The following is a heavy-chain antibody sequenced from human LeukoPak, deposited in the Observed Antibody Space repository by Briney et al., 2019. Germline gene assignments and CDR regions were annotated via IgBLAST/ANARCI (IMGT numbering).Heavy chain of an antibody. J-gene: IGHJ4*02. D-gene: IGHD4-17*01. CDR2: GDGDGSHS. CDR1: GFTLGNYW. CDR3: AYSDHFDT. V-gene: IGHV3-74*03. Sequence: GGSLRLSCAASGFTLGNYWMHWVRQAPGKGLVWVSRGDGDGSHSTYADSVKGRFTISRDNARNTLYLQMNRLTGEDTAVYYCAYSDHFDTWGQGTLVTVSS.